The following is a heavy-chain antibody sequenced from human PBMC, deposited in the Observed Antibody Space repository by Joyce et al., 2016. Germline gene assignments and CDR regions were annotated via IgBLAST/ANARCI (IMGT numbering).Heavy chain of an antibody. V-gene: IGHV3-21*01. CDR3: GRVDPTEQPIDY. Sequence: EVQLVESGGGLVKPGGSLRLSCAASGFAFSTYSMSWVGQAPGKGLEWVSSIRDNSRFIYYADSLKGRFTISRDNAKNSLYLQMNSLRAEDTAVYYCGRVDPTEQPIDYWGQGTLVTVSS. J-gene: IGHJ4*02. CDR2: IRDNSRFI. D-gene: IGHD6-13*01. CDR1: GFAFSTYS.